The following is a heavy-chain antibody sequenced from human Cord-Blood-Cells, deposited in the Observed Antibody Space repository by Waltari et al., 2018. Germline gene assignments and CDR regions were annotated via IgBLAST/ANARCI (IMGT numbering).Heavy chain of an antibody. D-gene: IGHD6-6*01. J-gene: IGHJ6*02. CDR3: ARDRVARPNWASYYYYGMDV. CDR2: IIPIFGTA. CDR1: GGTFSSYA. Sequence: QVQLVQSGAEVKKPGSSVKVSCKASGGTFSSYAISWVRQAPGQGLEWMGGIIPIFGTANYAQKFQGRVTITADESTSTAYMELSSLRSEDTAVYYCARDRVARPNWASYYYYGMDVWGQGTTVTVSS. V-gene: IGHV1-69*01.